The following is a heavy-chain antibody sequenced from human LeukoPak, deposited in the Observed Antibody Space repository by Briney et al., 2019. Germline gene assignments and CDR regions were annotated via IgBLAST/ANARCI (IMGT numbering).Heavy chain of an antibody. Sequence: KYGESLQISCKGSGYSFTSYWIGWVRQLPGKGLEWMGIIYPGDSDTRYSPSFQGQVTISADKSISTAYLQWSSLKASDTAMYYCARFLAGDQFGYFDYWGQGTLVTVSS. CDR2: IYPGDSDT. D-gene: IGHD7-27*01. CDR1: GYSFTSYW. CDR3: ARFLAGDQFGYFDY. J-gene: IGHJ4*02. V-gene: IGHV5-51*01.